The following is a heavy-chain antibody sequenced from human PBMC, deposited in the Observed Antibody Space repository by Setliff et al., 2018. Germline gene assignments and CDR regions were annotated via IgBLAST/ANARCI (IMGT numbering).Heavy chain of an antibody. V-gene: IGHV4-61*08. J-gene: IGHJ6*03. CDR1: GASITSGGFY. CDR2: LYYSGNT. Sequence: SETLSLTCSVSGASITSGGFYWSWIRQAPGRGLEWIGYLYYSGNTNCNPSLKSRVTISGDTSQNYFSLKLTSVTEADTAVYYCARGPPGYYYYMNVWGQGTTVTVSS. CDR3: ARGPPGYYYYMNV.